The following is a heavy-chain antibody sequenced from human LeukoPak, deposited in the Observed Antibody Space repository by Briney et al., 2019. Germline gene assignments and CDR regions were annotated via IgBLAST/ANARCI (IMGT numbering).Heavy chain of an antibody. CDR1: GFSLSTHGVG. CDR2: TYWDDDN. CDR3: AHSAQSLPTFDY. J-gene: IGHJ4*02. D-gene: IGHD4-17*01. V-gene: IGHV2-5*02. Sequence: SGPTLVKPTQTLTLTCTFSGFSLSTHGVGVGWIRQSPGKPLEWLAITYWDDDNRYNPSLRSRLSVTRDTSKNQAVLRMTNMDPVDTGTYYCAHSAQSLPTFDYWGQGALVTVSS.